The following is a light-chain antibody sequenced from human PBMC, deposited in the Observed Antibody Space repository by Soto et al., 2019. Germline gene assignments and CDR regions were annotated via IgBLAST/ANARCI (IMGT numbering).Light chain of an antibody. CDR2: EGS. Sequence: QSVLTQPASVSGSPGQSITISCTRISSDVGTYNLVSWYQHHPGKAPKLMIYEGSKRPSGVSDRFSGSKSGNTASLTISGLQAEDEADYYCSSYEGSNNIVFGTGTKVTVL. V-gene: IGLV2-14*02. J-gene: IGLJ1*01. CDR3: SSYEGSNNIV. CDR1: SSDVGTYNL.